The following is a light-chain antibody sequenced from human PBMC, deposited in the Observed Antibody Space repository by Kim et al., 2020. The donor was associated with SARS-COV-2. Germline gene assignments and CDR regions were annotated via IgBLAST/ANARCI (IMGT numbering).Light chain of an antibody. J-gene: IGKJ2*01. V-gene: IGKV3-20*01. CDR1: QSVSSSY. CDR2: GAS. CDR3: QQYGSSPMYT. Sequence: PGERATLPCRASQSVSSSYLAWYQQKPGQAPRLLIYGASSRATGIPDRFSGSGSGTDFTLTISRLEPEDFAVYYCQQYGSSPMYTFGQGTKLEI.